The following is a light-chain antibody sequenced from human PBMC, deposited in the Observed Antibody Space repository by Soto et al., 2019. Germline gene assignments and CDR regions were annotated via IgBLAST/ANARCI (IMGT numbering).Light chain of an antibody. V-gene: IGKV1-9*01. CDR2: AAS. J-gene: IGKJ4*01. Sequence: IQLTQSPSSLSASVGDRVTITCRASQDIAIYLAWYQQKPGEAPKLLIYAASTLYVGVPSRFSGSGSGPDFALTITRLKDEDFATYYCQQLRMYPSTFGGGNKVEIK. CDR1: QDIAIY. CDR3: QQLRMYPST.